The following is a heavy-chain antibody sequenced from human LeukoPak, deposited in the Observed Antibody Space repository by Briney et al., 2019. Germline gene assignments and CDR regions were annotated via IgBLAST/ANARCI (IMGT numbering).Heavy chain of an antibody. CDR3: ARGRLRGLSDY. J-gene: IGHJ4*02. Sequence: SETLSLTCTVSGGSISSGGYYWSWIRQHPGKGLEWIGYIYYSGSTYYNPSLKSRVTISVDTSKNPFSLKLSSVTAADTAVYYCARGRLRGLSDYWGQGTLVTVSS. D-gene: IGHD4-17*01. V-gene: IGHV4-31*03. CDR2: IYYSGST. CDR1: GGSISSGGYY.